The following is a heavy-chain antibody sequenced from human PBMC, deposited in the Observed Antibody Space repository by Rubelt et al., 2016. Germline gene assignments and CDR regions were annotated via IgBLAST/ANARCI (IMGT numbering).Heavy chain of an antibody. J-gene: IGHJ3*02. CDR3: ARIIGGPYAFDI. CDR2: INHSGST. V-gene: IGHV4-34*01. CDR1: GGSFSGYY. Sequence: QVQLQQWGAGLLKPSETLSLTCAVYGGSFSGYYWSWIRQPPGKGLEWIGEINHSGSTNYNPSLKSRVTISVDTSKNQFSLKLSSVTAADTAVYYCARIIGGPYAFDIWGQGTMVTVSS. D-gene: IGHD4-23*01.